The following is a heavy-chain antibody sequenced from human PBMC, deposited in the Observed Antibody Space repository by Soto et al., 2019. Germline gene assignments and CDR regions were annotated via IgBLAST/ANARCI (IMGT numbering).Heavy chain of an antibody. J-gene: IGHJ3*02. Sequence: QGQLVESGGGVVQTGRSLRLSCVASRFTFSDYGMHWVRQAPGKGLEWVAAISHDGGNAYYAESLKARFTISRDNSDNTLYLQMDSLRTEDTALYYCAKSVKYCKGTTCSPEAFDIWGQGTEVTVSS. CDR1: RFTFSDYG. V-gene: IGHV3-30*18. CDR3: AKSVKYCKGTTCSPEAFDI. CDR2: ISHDGGNA. D-gene: IGHD2-15*01.